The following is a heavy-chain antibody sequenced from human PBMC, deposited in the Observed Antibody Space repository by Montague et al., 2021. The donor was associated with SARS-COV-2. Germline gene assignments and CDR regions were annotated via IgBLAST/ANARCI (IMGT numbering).Heavy chain of an antibody. CDR1: GFSLSTSGAG. D-gene: IGHD3-3*01. J-gene: IGHJ3*02. CDR2: IYWDDDK. Sequence: PALVKPTQTLTPPCTSTGFSLSTSGAGVGRIRQPPGKALAWLALIYWDDDKRYSPSLKSRLTITKDTSKNQPVLTMTNMDPVDTDTHYCARRIKIYAFDIWGPGTMVTVSS. CDR3: ARRIKIYAFDI. V-gene: IGHV2-5*02.